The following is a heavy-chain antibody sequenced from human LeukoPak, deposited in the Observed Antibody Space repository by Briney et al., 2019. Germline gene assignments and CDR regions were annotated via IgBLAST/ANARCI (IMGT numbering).Heavy chain of an antibody. V-gene: IGHV3-48*01. D-gene: IGHD1-1*01. CDR2: ISTGGSTI. CDR3: ATNSGWRFDY. Sequence: SGGSLRLSCAASGFTFSAYSMNWVRQAPGKGLEWVSFISTGGSTIYYADSVKGRFTISRDNAKNSLYLQMNSLRAEDTAVYYCATNSGWRFDYWGQGTLVTVSS. J-gene: IGHJ4*02. CDR1: GFTFSAYS.